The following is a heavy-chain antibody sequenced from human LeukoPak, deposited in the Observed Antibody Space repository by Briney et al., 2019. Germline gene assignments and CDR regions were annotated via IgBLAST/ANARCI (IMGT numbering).Heavy chain of an antibody. J-gene: IGHJ5*02. CDR3: ASQDGVEVIIPGWFDP. V-gene: IGHV4-39*01. Sequence: SETLSLTCTVSVGSISSSSYYWGWIRQPPGKGLEWIGSIYYSGSTYYNPSLKSRVTISVDTSKNQFSLKLSSVTAADTAVYYCASQDGVEVIIPGWFDPWGQGTLVTVSS. D-gene: IGHD3-3*01. CDR1: VGSISSSSYY. CDR2: IYYSGST.